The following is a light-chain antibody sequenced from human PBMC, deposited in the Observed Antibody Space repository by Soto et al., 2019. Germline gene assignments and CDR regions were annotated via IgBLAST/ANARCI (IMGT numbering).Light chain of an antibody. V-gene: IGKV1-9*01. CDR3: QQYNTYWT. CDR2: AAS. CDR1: QAISNY. J-gene: IGKJ1*01. Sequence: IQFTQSPSSLSASVGDRVTITFRASQAISNYLAWYQQQPGKAPKLLIYAASTLQSGVPSRFTGSGSGTDFTLTISRLQPDDFATYYRQQYNTYWTFGQGTKVDIK.